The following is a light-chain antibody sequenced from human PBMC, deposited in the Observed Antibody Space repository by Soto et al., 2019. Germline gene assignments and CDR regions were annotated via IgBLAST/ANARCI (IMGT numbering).Light chain of an antibody. CDR3: QQSYSTPRST. V-gene: IGKV1-39*01. Sequence: DIQMTQSPSSLSASVGDRVTITCRASQSISSYLNWYQQKPGKAPKLLIYAASSLQSGVPSRFSGSGSGTDFTLTISSLQPEDFATYYCQQSYSTPRSTFGGGTKEEIK. CDR2: AAS. J-gene: IGKJ4*01. CDR1: QSISSY.